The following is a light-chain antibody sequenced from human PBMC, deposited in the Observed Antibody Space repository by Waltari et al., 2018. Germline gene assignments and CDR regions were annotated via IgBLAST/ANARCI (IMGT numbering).Light chain of an antibody. CDR2: TNN. CDR3: AAWDHSLNGPV. Sequence: QPVLTQPRSASGTPGQTVTISCSGGSSTIGSNVVNWSQQFPGTAPKLSIYTNNRRPPGVPARFSGSHSGTSASLAISGLQSEDEADYYSAAWDHSLNGPVFGGGTKLTVL. CDR1: SSTIGSNV. V-gene: IGLV1-44*01. J-gene: IGLJ2*01.